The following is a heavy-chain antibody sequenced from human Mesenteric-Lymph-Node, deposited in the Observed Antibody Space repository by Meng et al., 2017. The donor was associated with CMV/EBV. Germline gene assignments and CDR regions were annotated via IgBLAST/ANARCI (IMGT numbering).Heavy chain of an antibody. CDR1: GFDFSTYW. Sequence: GESLKISCAASGFDFSTYWMSWVRQAPGKGLEWVANIRQEGSEKYYADSVKGRFTISRDNAKNSLYLQMNGLSAGDTALYYCVRDTYFYYGMDVWGRGTPVTVSS. CDR3: VRDTYFYYGMDV. D-gene: IGHD2-21*01. J-gene: IGHJ6*02. CDR2: IRQEGSEK. V-gene: IGHV3-7*01.